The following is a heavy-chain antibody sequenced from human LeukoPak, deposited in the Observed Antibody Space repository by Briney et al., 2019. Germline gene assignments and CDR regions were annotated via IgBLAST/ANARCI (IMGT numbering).Heavy chain of an antibody. CDR2: ISSSSSYI. Sequence: GGSLRLSCAASGFTFSSYSMNWVRQAPGKGLEGVSSISSSSSYIYYADSVKGRFTISRDKAKNSLYLQMNSLRAEDTAVYYCARDLPLMVYAHPRSGGGDYWGQGTLVTVSS. D-gene: IGHD2-8*01. CDR3: ARDLPLMVYAHPRSGGGDY. V-gene: IGHV3-21*01. CDR1: GFTFSSYS. J-gene: IGHJ4*02.